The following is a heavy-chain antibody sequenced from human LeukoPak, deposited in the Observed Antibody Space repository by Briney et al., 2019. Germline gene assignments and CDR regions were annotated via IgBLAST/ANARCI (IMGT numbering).Heavy chain of an antibody. Sequence: GGSLRLSCAASGLTFSSYEMNWVRQAPGKGLEWVSYISSSGSTIHYADSVKGRLTISRDNAKNSLYLQMNSLRAEDTAVYYCVRAVGLQYFHHWGQGTLVTVSS. CDR3: VRAVGLQYFHH. CDR1: GLTFSSYE. CDR2: ISSSGSTI. V-gene: IGHV3-48*03. D-gene: IGHD4-11*01. J-gene: IGHJ1*01.